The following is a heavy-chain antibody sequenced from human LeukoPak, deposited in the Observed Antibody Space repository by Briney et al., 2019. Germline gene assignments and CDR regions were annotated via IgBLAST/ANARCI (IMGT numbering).Heavy chain of an antibody. D-gene: IGHD4-11*01. CDR1: GFTFSSYG. J-gene: IGHJ4*02. Sequence: PGGSLRLSCATSGFTFSSYGFHWVRQAPIKGLEWVAVIWYDGSKKYYADSVKGRFTISRDDSKNTVYLQMDSLRAEDTAMYYCARDRGDYSDYSDFFDAWSQGTLVTFSS. V-gene: IGHV3-33*01. CDR3: ARDRGDYSDYSDFFDA. CDR2: IWYDGSKK.